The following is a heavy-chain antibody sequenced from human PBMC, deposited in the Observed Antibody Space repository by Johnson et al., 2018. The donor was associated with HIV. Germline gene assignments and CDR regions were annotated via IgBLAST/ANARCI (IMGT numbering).Heavy chain of an antibody. CDR1: GFIFSDHY. D-gene: IGHD3-10*01. V-gene: IGHV3-72*01. Sequence: VQLVESGGGVVQPGRSLRLSCVASGFIFSDHYMDWVRQAPVKGLEWVGRTRNKANSYTTDYAASVKGRFTISRDDSKNSLYLQMNSLKTEDTAVYYCARDAYYGSGSYSQRNTFDVWGQGTMVAVSS. CDR3: ARDAYYGSGSYSQRNTFDV. CDR2: TRNKANSYTT. J-gene: IGHJ3*01.